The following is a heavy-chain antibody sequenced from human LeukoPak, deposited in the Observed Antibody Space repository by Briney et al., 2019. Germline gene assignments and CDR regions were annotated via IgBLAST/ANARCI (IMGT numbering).Heavy chain of an antibody. J-gene: IGHJ5*02. CDR1: GGSISSSGYY. V-gene: IGHV4-61*05. Sequence: SETLSLTCTVSGGSISSSGYYWGWIRQPPGKGLEWIGYIYYSGSTSYNPSLKSRVTISVDTSKNQFSLKLSSVTAADTAVYYCARKTGELLNPNWFDPWGQGTLVTVSS. D-gene: IGHD3-10*01. CDR2: IYYSGST. CDR3: ARKTGELLNPNWFDP.